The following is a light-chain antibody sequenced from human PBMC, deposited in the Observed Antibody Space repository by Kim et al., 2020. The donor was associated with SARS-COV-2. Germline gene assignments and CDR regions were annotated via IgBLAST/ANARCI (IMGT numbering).Light chain of an antibody. CDR3: CSYARGSVYV. CDR2: DVK. Sequence: GPSVPIACTGTSSDVGTYNYVPWYQQQRGKAPKLLIYDVKRWPAGVPDRFAGSKSANTASLTISGLQAEDEADYYCCSYARGSVYVFGTGTKVTVL. J-gene: IGLJ1*01. V-gene: IGLV2-11*03. CDR1: SSDVGTYNY.